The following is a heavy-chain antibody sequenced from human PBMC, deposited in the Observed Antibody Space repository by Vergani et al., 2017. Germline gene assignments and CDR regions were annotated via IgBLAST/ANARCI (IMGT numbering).Heavy chain of an antibody. D-gene: IGHD3-16*01. J-gene: IGHJ5*02. CDR2: MYPSGST. CDR1: GGPMSGYY. Sequence: QVRLQESGPGLVKPSETPSLTCSVSGGPMSGYYWSWIRQPPGKELEWIGYMYPSGSTNYNTSLETRVTRSGDTSKNQCSLKLNSVTAEDTAVYYCGRVADFYVLGSCLLDLWGQGILVTVSS. V-gene: IGHV4-59*01. CDR3: GRVADFYVLGSCLLDL.